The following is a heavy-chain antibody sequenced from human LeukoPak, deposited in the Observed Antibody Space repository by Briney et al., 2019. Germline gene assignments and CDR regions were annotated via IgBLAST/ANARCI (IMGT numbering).Heavy chain of an antibody. CDR2: ICYDGSKK. J-gene: IGHJ4*02. CDR1: GFTFSNSG. CDR3: ARDGTYSGSYFYDY. Sequence: GRSLRLSCAASGFTFSNSGMHWVRQAPGKGLEWVAVICYDGSKKYYADSVRGRFTISRDTSKNTLYLQMNSLRAEDTAVYYCARDGTYSGSYFYDYWGQGTLVTVSS. D-gene: IGHD1-26*01. V-gene: IGHV3-33*01.